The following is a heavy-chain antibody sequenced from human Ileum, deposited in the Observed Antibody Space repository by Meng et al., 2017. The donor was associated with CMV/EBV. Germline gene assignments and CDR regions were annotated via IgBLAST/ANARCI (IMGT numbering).Heavy chain of an antibody. V-gene: IGHV1-69*04. CDR2: IIPILGIA. J-gene: IGHJ5*02. CDR1: GGTFSSYT. CDR3: AREDSSGWYTNWFDP. Sequence: AGGTFSSYTISWVRQAPGQGLEWMGRIIPILGIANYAQKFQGRVTITADKSTSTAYMELSSLRSEDTAVYYCAREDSSGWYTNWFDPWGQGTLVTVSS. D-gene: IGHD6-19*01.